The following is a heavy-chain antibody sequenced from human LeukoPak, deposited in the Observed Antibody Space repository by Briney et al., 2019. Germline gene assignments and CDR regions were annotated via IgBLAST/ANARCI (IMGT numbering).Heavy chain of an antibody. CDR1: GGSISSSSYY. CDR3: ARRKGSDSSGYYFDY. V-gene: IGHV4-39*01. D-gene: IGHD3-22*01. J-gene: IGHJ4*02. Sequence: SETLSLTCTVSGGSISSSSYYWGWIRQPPGKGLEWIGSIYYSGSTYYNPSLKSRVTISVDTPKNQFSLKLSSVTAADTAVYYCARRKGSDSSGYYFDYWGQGTLVTVSS. CDR2: IYYSGST.